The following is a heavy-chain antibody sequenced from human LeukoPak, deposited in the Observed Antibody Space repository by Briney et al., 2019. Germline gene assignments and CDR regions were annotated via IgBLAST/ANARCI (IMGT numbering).Heavy chain of an antibody. CDR2: IYYSGST. D-gene: IGHD3-22*01. CDR1: GGSISSSSYY. CDR3: VGSGYYLFGLGY. Sequence: SETLSLTCTVSGGSISSSSYYWGWIRQPPGKGLEWIGSIYYSGSTYYNPSLKSRVTISVDTSKNQFSLKLSSVTAADTAVYYCVGSGYYLFGLGYWRQGTLVTVSS. J-gene: IGHJ4*02. V-gene: IGHV4-39*01.